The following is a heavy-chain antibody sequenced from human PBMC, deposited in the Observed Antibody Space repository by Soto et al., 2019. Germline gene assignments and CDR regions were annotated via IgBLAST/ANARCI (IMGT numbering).Heavy chain of an antibody. J-gene: IGHJ4*02. CDR2: IIPIFGTA. D-gene: IGHD6-13*01. Sequence: QVQLVQSGAEVKKPGSSVKVSCKASGGTFSSYAISWVRQAPGQGLEWMGGIIPIFGTANYAQKFQGRVTITADESTSTDYMELSSLRAEDTAVYYCAREGPDGYSEPPLDYWGQGTLVTVSS. V-gene: IGHV1-69*01. CDR1: GGTFSSYA. CDR3: AREGPDGYSEPPLDY.